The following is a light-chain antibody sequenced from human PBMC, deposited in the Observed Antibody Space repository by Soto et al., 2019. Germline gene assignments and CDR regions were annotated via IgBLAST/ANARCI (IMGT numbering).Light chain of an antibody. CDR3: QQYDNLPLT. V-gene: IGKV1-33*01. Sequence: DIQMTQSPYSLSASVGDIVTITCQASQDINKYLNWYQQKPGKAPKLLIHDASNLETGVPSRFSGSGSGTAFSFTISRLQAEDIATYYCQQYDNLPLTFGGGTKVEIK. CDR2: DAS. J-gene: IGKJ4*01. CDR1: QDINKY.